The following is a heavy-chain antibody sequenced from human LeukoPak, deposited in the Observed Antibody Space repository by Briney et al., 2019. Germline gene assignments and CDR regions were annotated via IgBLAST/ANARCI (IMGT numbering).Heavy chain of an antibody. CDR1: GFTFSSYG. Sequence: PVGCLRLSCAASGFTFSSYGMHWVRQAPGKGLEWVACIRYDGSNKYYADSVKGRFTISRDNSKNTLYLQMNSLRAEDTAVYYCSKDAARFDWNYVSYYYYMDVWGKGTTVSVSS. D-gene: IGHD1-7*01. V-gene: IGHV3-30*02. CDR3: SKDAARFDWNYVSYYYYMDV. J-gene: IGHJ6*03. CDR2: IRYDGSNK.